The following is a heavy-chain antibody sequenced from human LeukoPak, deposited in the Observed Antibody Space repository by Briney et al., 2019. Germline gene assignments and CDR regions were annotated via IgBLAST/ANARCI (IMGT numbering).Heavy chain of an antibody. CDR3: TTYNSGGSSH. D-gene: IGHD5-24*01. CDR2: IKRKTDGGTT. CDR1: GFTFSGAW. V-gene: IGHV3-15*01. J-gene: IGHJ4*02. Sequence: KPGGSLRLSCAASGFTFSGAWMSWVRQAPGKGLEWVGHIKRKTDGGTTDYAAPVKGRFAISRDDSKNTLYLQMNSLKTEDTAMYYCTTYNSGGSSHWGQGTLVTVSS.